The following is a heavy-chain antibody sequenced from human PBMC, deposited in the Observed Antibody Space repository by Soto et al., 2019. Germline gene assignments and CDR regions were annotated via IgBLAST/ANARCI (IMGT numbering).Heavy chain of an antibody. CDR1: GGSIISTTHY. Sequence: SETLSLTCTVSGGSIISTTHYWGWIRQPPGKGLEWIGSIYYSGSTYYNPSLKSRVTISVDTSKNQFSLKLSSVTAADMAVYYCATHEGEAAVPVGRGWFDPWGQGTLVTVSS. CDR2: IYYSGST. D-gene: IGHD6-13*01. J-gene: IGHJ5*02. V-gene: IGHV4-39*01. CDR3: ATHEGEAAVPVGRGWFDP.